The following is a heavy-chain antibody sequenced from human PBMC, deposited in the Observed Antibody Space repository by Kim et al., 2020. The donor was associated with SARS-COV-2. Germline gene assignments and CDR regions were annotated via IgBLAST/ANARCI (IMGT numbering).Heavy chain of an antibody. V-gene: IGHV4-59*01. D-gene: IGHD1-26*01. Sequence: SETLSLTCTVSGGSISGYSWYWIRQSPGKGLEWIGYVSETGSTDYNPSLKSPVAISTDTSKKLVSLKVRAVTAADTALYYCARKLHLQLEQTSWPAFDY. CDR1: GGSISGYS. J-gene: IGHJ4*01. CDR2: VSETGST. CDR3: ARKLHLQLEQTSWPAFDY.